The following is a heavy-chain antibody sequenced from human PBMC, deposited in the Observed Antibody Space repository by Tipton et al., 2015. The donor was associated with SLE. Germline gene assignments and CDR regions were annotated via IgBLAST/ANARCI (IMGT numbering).Heavy chain of an antibody. Sequence: TLSLTCAVYGGSFSGYYWSWIRQPPGKGLEWIGEINHSGSTNYNPSLKSRVTISVDTSKNQFSLKLSSVTAADTAVYYCARRSGYSYGYDYYYYYGMDVWGQGTTVTVSS. J-gene: IGHJ6*02. D-gene: IGHD5-18*01. CDR2: INHSGST. CDR3: ARRSGYSYGYDYYYYYGMDV. CDR1: GGSFSGYY. V-gene: IGHV4-34*01.